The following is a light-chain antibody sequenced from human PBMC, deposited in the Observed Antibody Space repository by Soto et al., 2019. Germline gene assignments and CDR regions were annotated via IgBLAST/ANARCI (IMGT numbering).Light chain of an antibody. J-gene: IGKJ3*01. CDR1: QTVSSY. CDR3: QQLNNFVT. Sequence: DLQLTQSPSFLSASVGDRVTSTCRASQTVSSYLVWYQQKPGKAPKVLITDASTLQSGVPSRFSGTGFGTEFTLTIRGLQPEDVATYYCQQLNNFVTFGPGTKVNI. V-gene: IGKV1-9*01. CDR2: DAS.